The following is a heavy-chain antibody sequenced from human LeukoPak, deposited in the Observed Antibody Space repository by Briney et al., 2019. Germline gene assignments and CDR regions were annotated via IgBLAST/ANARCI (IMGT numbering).Heavy chain of an antibody. CDR3: ARDHKPRNYCSGGTCHSYYNAMDV. J-gene: IGHJ6*04. D-gene: IGHD2-15*01. CDR2: ISYDGGNK. V-gene: IGHV3-30*04. CDR1: GFTFNTYA. Sequence: GRFLRLSCAASGFTFNTYAMHWVRQAPGKGLEWVAVISYDGGNKYYADSVKGRFTISRDNSKNTLYLQMNSLRAEDTAVYYCARDHKPRNYCSGGTCHSYYNAMDVWGKGTTVTVSS.